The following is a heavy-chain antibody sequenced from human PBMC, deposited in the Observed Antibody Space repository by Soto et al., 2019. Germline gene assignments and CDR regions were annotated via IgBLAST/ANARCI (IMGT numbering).Heavy chain of an antibody. CDR2: ISGSGANT. CDR3: AREFRWLQRQHYFDY. D-gene: IGHD5-18*01. Sequence: ETLSLTCAVYCGSFRGYYWTRIRQPPRTGLEWVSGISGSGANTHYADSVKGRFTISRDNSKNTLSLQMNSLRAEDTAVYYCAREFRWLQRQHYFDYWGQGTLVTVSS. CDR1: CGSFRGYY. V-gene: IGHV3-23*01. J-gene: IGHJ4*02.